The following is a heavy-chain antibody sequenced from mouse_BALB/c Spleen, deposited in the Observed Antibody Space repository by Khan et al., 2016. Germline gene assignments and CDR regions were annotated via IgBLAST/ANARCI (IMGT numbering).Heavy chain of an antibody. CDR1: GYTFTNYG. Sequence: QIQLVQSGPELKKPGETVKISCKATGYTFTNYGMNWVKQAPGKGLKWMGWINTNTGEPTYAEEFKGRFAFSLETSASTAYLQINNLKNADTATYFCWYFDVWGAGTTVTVSS. CDR2: INTNTGEP. J-gene: IGHJ1*01. V-gene: IGHV9-3*02. CDR3: WYFDV.